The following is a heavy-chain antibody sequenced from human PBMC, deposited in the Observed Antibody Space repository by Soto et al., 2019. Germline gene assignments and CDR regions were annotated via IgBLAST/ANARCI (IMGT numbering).Heavy chain of an antibody. D-gene: IGHD1-26*01. CDR1: GSTFNNFA. Sequence: QVLLLQSGAEVKEPGSSVRVSCTVSGSTFNNFAFSWLRQAPGRGPEWMGGIVVVSNTVDYSQRFQDRVTITADTSTSTLYMELSSLTSEDTAVYYCAGAIKRWEVHQYFDSWGQGTLLSVFS. V-gene: IGHV1-69*06. CDR3: AGAIKRWEVHQYFDS. CDR2: IVVVSNTV. J-gene: IGHJ4*02.